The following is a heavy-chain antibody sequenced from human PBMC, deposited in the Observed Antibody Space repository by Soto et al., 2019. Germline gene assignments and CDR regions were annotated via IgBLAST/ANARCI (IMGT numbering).Heavy chain of an antibody. CDR3: AREEIDCGGDCFEY. CDR2: IGKSGST. J-gene: IGHJ4*02. CDR1: GFTFSNYE. V-gene: IGHV3-48*03. D-gene: IGHD2-21*01. Sequence: GGSLRLSCAASGFTFSNYEMNWVRQAPGKGLEWVSYIGKSGSTYYTDSVRGRFTVSRDNAKNSLYLQMTSLRAEDTALYYCAREEIDCGGDCFEYWGRGTLVTVSS.